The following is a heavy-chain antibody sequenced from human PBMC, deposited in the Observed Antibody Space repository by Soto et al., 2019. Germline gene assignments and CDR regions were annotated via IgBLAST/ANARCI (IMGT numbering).Heavy chain of an antibody. CDR2: ISYDGSNK. CDR1: GFTFSSYA. Sequence: QVQLVESGGGVVQPGRSLRLSCAASGFTFSSYAMHWVRQAPGKGLEWVAVISYDGSNKYYADSVKGRFTISRDNSKNTLYLQMNSLRAEDTAVYYCAREGIRGYFDYWGQGTLVTVSS. V-gene: IGHV3-30-3*01. CDR3: AREGIRGYFDY. J-gene: IGHJ4*02. D-gene: IGHD5-18*01.